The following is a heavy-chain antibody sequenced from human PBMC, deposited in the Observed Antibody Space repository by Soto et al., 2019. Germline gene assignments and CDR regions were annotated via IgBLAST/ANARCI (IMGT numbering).Heavy chain of an antibody. D-gene: IGHD3-22*01. V-gene: IGHV1-69*13. J-gene: IGHJ5*02. CDR2: IIPIFGTA. Sequence: SVKVSCKASGGTFSSYAISWVRQAPGQGLEWMGGIIPIFGTANYAQKFQGRVTITADESTSTAYMELSSLRSEDTAVYYCASKPQYYYDSSGSSSIDPWGQATLRTVS. CDR3: ASKPQYYYDSSGSSSIDP. CDR1: GGTFSSYA.